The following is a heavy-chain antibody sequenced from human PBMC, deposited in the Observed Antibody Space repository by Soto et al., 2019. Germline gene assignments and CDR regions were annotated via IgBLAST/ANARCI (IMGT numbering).Heavy chain of an antibody. V-gene: IGHV3-30-3*01. D-gene: IGHD6-13*01. CDR2: ISHDGSEK. J-gene: IGHJ6*02. Sequence: QAQLVESGGGVVQPGKSLRLSCAASRFTFSSYAMDWVRQAPGKGLEWVAVISHDGSEKYYGDSVKGRFTISRDNPKNTVYLQMNSLRPEDTAVYYCARAAAYFYHYYYAMDVWGQGTAVTVSS. CDR3: ARAAAYFYHYYYAMDV. CDR1: RFTFSSYA.